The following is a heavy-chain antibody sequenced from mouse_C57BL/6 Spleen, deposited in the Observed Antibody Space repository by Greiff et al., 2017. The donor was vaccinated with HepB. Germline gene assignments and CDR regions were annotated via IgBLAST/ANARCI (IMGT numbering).Heavy chain of an antibody. Sequence: VKLVESGPELVKPGASVKISCKASGYAFSSSWMNWVKQRPGKGLEWIGRIYPGDGDTNYNGKFKGKATLTADKSSSTAYMQLSSLTSEDSAVYFCARGDGNYGYWYFDVWGTGTTVTVSS. J-gene: IGHJ1*03. V-gene: IGHV1-82*01. CDR3: ARGDGNYGYWYFDV. D-gene: IGHD2-1*01. CDR2: IYPGDGDT. CDR1: GYAFSSSW.